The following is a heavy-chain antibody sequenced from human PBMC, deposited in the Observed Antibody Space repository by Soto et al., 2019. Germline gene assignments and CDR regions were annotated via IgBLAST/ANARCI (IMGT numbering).Heavy chain of an antibody. J-gene: IGHJ5*02. CDR2: ISGSGGST. CDR3: AKDRGEGYDLWSGYAPPPYNWFDL. V-gene: IGHV3-23*01. Sequence: GGSLRLSCAASGFTFSSYAMSWVRQAPGKGLEWVSAISGSGGSTYYADSVKGRFTISRDNSKNTLYLQMNSLRAEDTAVHYCAKDRGEGYDLWSGYAPPPYNWFDLWGQGTLV. CDR1: GFTFSSYA. D-gene: IGHD3-3*01.